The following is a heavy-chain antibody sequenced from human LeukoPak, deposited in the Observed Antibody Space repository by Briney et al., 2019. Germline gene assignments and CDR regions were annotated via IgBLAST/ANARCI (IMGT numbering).Heavy chain of an antibody. CDR2: IYYSGST. V-gene: IGHV4-59*01. CDR3: ARTTMVRGTYYMDV. J-gene: IGHJ6*03. D-gene: IGHD3-10*01. CDR1: GGSISSYY. Sequence: SETLSLTCTVSGGSISSYYWSWIRQPPGKGLKYIGYIYYSGSTNYNPSLKSRLTISLDTSSNQFSLKLRSVTAADTAVYYCARTTMVRGTYYMDVWGKGTTVTISS.